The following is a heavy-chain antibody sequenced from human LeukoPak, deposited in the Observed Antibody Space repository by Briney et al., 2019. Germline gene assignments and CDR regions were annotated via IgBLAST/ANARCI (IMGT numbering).Heavy chain of an antibody. D-gene: IGHD5-12*01. CDR2: INSDGSST. J-gene: IGHJ4*02. Sequence: GGSLRLSCAASGFTFSSYWMHWVRQAPGKGLVWVSRINSDGSSTNYADSVKGRFTISRDNAKNTLYLQMNSLRAEDMAVYYCARAQHSGYERYQYYFDYWGQGTLVTVSS. CDR1: GFTFSSYW. CDR3: ARAQHSGYERYQYYFDY. V-gene: IGHV3-74*01.